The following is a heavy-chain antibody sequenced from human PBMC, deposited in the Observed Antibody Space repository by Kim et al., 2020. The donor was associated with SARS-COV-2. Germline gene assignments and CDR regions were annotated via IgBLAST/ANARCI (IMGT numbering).Heavy chain of an antibody. CDR2: K. CDR3: ARAVFSNPFDY. V-gene: IGHV3-30*01. J-gene: IGHJ4*02. Sequence: KYYADSVKGRFTISRDNSKNTLYLQMNSLRAEDTAVYYCARAVFSNPFDYWGQGTLVTVSS. D-gene: IGHD4-4*01.